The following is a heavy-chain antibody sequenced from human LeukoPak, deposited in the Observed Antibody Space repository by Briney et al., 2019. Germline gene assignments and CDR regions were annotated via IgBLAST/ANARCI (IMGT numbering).Heavy chain of an antibody. J-gene: IGHJ5*02. D-gene: IGHD6-13*01. CDR2: IIPILGIA. V-gene: IGHV1-69*04. Sequence: ASVKISCKACEGTFSSYAISWVRQAPGQGLEWMGRIIPILGIANYAQKFQGRVTITADKSTSTAYMELSSLRSEDTAVYYCACSWYEFNWFDPWGQGTLVTVSS. CDR3: ACSWYEFNWFDP. CDR1: EGTFSSYA.